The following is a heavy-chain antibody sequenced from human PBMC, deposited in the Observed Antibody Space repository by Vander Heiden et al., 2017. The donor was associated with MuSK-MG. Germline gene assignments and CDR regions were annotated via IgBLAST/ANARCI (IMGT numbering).Heavy chain of an antibody. CDR1: GFTFSSYA. J-gene: IGHJ4*02. V-gene: IGHV3-30-3*01. CDR3: ARGYETATLDY. Sequence: QVQLVESGGGVVQPGRSLRLSCAAPGFTFSSYAMDWVRQAPGKGLELVAVISYDGSNKYYADSVKGRFTISRDNSKNTLYLQMNSLRAEDTAVYYCARGYETATLDYWGQGTLVTVSS. CDR2: ISYDGSNK. D-gene: IGHD5-18*01.